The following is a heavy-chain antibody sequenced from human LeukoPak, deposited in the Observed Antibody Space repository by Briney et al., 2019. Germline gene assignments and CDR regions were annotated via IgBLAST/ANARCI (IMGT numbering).Heavy chain of an antibody. D-gene: IGHD3-22*01. CDR3: ASGLITMIVAYDAFDI. CDR1: GFTFSSYS. CDR2: ISSSSYI. J-gene: IGHJ3*02. Sequence: GGSLRLSCAASGFTFSSYSMNWVRQAPGKGLEWVSSISSSSYIYYADSVKGRFTISRDNAKNSLYLQMNSLRAEDTAVYYCASGLITMIVAYDAFDIWGQGTMVTVSS. V-gene: IGHV3-21*01.